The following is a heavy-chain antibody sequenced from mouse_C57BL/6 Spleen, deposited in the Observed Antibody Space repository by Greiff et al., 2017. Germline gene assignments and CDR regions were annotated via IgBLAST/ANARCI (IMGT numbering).Heavy chain of an antibody. CDR3: ARSYYYGSSYDGFAY. J-gene: IGHJ3*01. CDR2: IDPSDSYT. D-gene: IGHD1-1*01. V-gene: IGHV1-69*01. Sequence: VQLQQPGAELVMPGASVKLSCKASGYTFTSYWMPWVKQRPGQGLEWIGEIDPSDSYTNYNQKFKGKSTLTVDKSSSTAYMQLSSLTSEDSAVYYCARSYYYGSSYDGFAYWGQGTLVTVSA. CDR1: GYTFTSYW.